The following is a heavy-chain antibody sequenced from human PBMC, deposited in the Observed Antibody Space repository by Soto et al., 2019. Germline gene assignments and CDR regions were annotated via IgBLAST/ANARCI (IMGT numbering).Heavy chain of an antibody. D-gene: IGHD4-17*01. CDR3: VKDYGEVFYWYFDL. CDR1: GFTFNNYA. J-gene: IGHJ2*01. V-gene: IGHV3-23*01. CDR2: ISGSDGST. Sequence: GGSLRLSCAASGFTFNNYAMSWVRQAPGKGPEWVSAISGSDGSTYYADSVKGRFTISRDNSKNTLYLQMNSLRAEDTAVYYCVKDYGEVFYWYFDLWGRGTLVTVSS.